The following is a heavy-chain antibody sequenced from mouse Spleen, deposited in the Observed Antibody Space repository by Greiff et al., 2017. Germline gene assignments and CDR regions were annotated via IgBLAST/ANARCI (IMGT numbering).Heavy chain of an antibody. J-gene: IGHJ3*01. CDR1: GYTFTDYN. V-gene: IGHV1-18*01. CDR3: ARDYYGNYVFAY. Sequence: EVQLQESGPELVKPGASVKIPCKASGYTFTDYNMDWVKQSHGKSLEWIGDINPNNGGTIYNQKFKGKATLTVDKSSSTAYMELRSLTSEDTAVYYCARDYYGNYVFAYWGQGTLVTVSA. CDR2: INPNNGGT. D-gene: IGHD2-1*01.